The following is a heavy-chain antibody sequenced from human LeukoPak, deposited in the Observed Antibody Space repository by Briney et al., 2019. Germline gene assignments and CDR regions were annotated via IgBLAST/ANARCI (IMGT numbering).Heavy chain of an antibody. V-gene: IGHV4-61*02. CDR1: GGSISSGSYY. CDR3: AREIGYYDFWSGFGY. Sequence: SETLSLTCAVSGGSISSGSYYWNWIRQPAGKGLEWIGRIYTSGSTNYNPSLKSRVTISVDTSKNQFSLKLSSVTAADTAVYYCAREIGYYDFWSGFGYWGQGTLVTVSS. J-gene: IGHJ4*02. D-gene: IGHD3-3*01. CDR2: IYTSGST.